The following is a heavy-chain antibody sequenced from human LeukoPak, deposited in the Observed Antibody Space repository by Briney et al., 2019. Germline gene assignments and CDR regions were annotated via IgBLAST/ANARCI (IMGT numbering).Heavy chain of an antibody. CDR1: GGSISSYY. CDR3: ARLYGSGKNYFDS. V-gene: IGHV4-59*12. D-gene: IGHD3-10*01. J-gene: IGHJ4*02. Sequence: SETLSLTCTVSGGSISSYYWSWIRQPPGKGLEWIGYIYYSGSAYFNPSLKSRLTLSVDTSKRQFSLNLNSVTAADTAVYYCARLYGSGKNYFDSWGQGTLVTVSS. CDR2: IYYSGSA.